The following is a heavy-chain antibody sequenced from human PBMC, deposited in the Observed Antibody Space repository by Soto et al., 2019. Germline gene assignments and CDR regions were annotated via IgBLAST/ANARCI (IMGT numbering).Heavy chain of an antibody. CDR2: ISGSGSDT. CDR3: AKSFSSNWYDYFNS. V-gene: IGHV3-23*01. Sequence: ESGGGLVQPGGSLRLSCVASGFGLIDFAMSWVRQAPGKGLQWVSAISGSGSDTYYADSVKGRFTISRDTSKNTLYLQMNSLRAEDTALYYCAKSFSSNWYDYFNSWGQGSLVTVSS. CDR1: GFGLIDFA. J-gene: IGHJ4*02. D-gene: IGHD6-13*01.